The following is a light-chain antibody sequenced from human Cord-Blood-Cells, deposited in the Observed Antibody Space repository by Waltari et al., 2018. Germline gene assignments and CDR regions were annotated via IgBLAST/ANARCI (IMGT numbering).Light chain of an antibody. V-gene: IGKV4-1*01. J-gene: IGKJ2*01. CDR3: QQYYSTPYT. Sequence: DIVMTPSPDSLAVSLGERATINCKSSQSVLYSSNNKNYFAWYQQKPGQPPKLLIYWASTRESGVPDRFSGSGSVTDFTLTISSLQAEDVAVYYCQQYYSTPYTFGQGTKLEIK. CDR1: QSVLYSSNNKNY. CDR2: WAS.